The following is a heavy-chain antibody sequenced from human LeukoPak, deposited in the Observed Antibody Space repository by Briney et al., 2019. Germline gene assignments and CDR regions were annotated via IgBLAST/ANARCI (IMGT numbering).Heavy chain of an antibody. Sequence: PGGSLRLSCAASGFTVSSNYMSWVRQAPGKGLEWVSSISSSSSYIYYADSVKGRFTISRDNAKNSLYLQMNSLRAEDTAVYYCARDPYSSSWYHIDYWGQGTLVTVSS. J-gene: IGHJ4*02. CDR2: ISSSSSYI. V-gene: IGHV3-21*01. CDR3: ARDPYSSSWYHIDY. D-gene: IGHD6-13*01. CDR1: GFTVSSNY.